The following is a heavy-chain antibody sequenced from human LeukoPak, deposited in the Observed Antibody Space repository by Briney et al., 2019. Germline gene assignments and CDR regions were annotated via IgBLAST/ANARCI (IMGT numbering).Heavy chain of an antibody. CDR1: GYTFTSYG. D-gene: IGHD3-9*01. Sequence: ASVKVSCKASGYTFTSYGISWVRQAPGQGLEWRGGISVYNGNTKYAQKLQGRVTMTTDTSTNTAYMELRSLRSDDTAVYYCASEKSILTGYYVDYWGQGTLVTVSS. J-gene: IGHJ4*02. CDR2: ISVYNGNT. V-gene: IGHV1-18*01. CDR3: ASEKSILTGYYVDY.